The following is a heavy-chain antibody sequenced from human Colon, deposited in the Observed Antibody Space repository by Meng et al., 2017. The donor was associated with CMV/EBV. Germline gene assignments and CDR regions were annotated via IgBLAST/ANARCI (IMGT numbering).Heavy chain of an antibody. Sequence: QITFKESGPTLVKPTETLTLTCTFSGFSLSTSGVGVAWIRQPPGKALEWLALIYWDDDKRYSPSLKSRLTITKDTSKNQVVLTMTNMDPVDTATFYCAQVLWQWSGFDYWGQGTLVTVSS. D-gene: IGHD6-19*01. J-gene: IGHJ4*02. CDR3: AQVLWQWSGFDY. CDR2: IYWDDDK. CDR1: GFSLSTSGVG. V-gene: IGHV2-5*02.